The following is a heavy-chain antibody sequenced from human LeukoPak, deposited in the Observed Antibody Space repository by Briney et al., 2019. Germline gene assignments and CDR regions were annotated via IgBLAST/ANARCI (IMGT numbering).Heavy chain of an antibody. CDR3: AKEEHSGSLLTLDY. Sequence: GGSLRLSCAASGFTVSSNYMSWARQAPGKGLEWVSVIYSGGSTYYADSVKGRFTISRDNSKNTLYLQLNSLRAEDTAVYYCAKEEHSGSLLTLDYWGQGTLVTVSS. J-gene: IGHJ4*02. CDR2: IYSGGST. D-gene: IGHD1-26*01. V-gene: IGHV3-53*01. CDR1: GFTVSSNY.